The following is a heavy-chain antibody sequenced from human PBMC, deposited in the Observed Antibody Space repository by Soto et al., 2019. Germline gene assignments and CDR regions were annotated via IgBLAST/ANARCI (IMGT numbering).Heavy chain of an antibody. V-gene: IGHV1-69*12. CDR1: GGTFSSYA. CDR3: ARALGVLVPAAMPNNYYYYYGMDV. Sequence: QVQLVQSGAEVKKPGSSVKVSCKASGGTFSSYAISWVRQAPGQGLEWMGGIIPIFGTANYAQKFQGRVTITADESTSTAYMERSSLRSEDTAVYYCARALGVLVPAAMPNNYYYYYGMDVWGQGTTVTVSS. CDR2: IIPIFGTA. D-gene: IGHD2-2*01. J-gene: IGHJ6*02.